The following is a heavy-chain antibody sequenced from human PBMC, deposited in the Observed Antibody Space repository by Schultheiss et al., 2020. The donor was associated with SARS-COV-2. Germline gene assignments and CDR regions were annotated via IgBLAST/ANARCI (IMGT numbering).Heavy chain of an antibody. CDR1: GGTFSNYA. CDR2: IIPIFGTA. D-gene: IGHD1-1*01. V-gene: IGHV1-69*05. Sequence: KISCKASGGTFSNYAISWVRQAPGQGLEWMGGIIPIFGTANYAQKFQGRVTMTTDTSTSTAYMELRSLTSDDTAVYYCARGHDPVTYPYYFDYWGQGTLVTVSS. J-gene: IGHJ4*02. CDR3: ARGHDPVTYPYYFDY.